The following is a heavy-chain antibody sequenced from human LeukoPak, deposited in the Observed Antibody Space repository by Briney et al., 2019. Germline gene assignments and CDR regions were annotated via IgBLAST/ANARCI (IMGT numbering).Heavy chain of an antibody. J-gene: IGHJ4*02. CDR2: IYTSGST. CDR3: ASTYYYDSSGSATPTCYFAY. V-gene: IGHV4-4*09. CDR1: GGSISSYY. D-gene: IGHD3-22*01. Sequence: SETLSLTCTVSGGSISSYYYSWSRQPPGKGLEWIGYIYTSGSTNYNPSLKSRVTISVDRSKNQFSLKLSSVTAADTAVYYCASTYYYDSSGSATPTCYFAYWGQGILVTVSS.